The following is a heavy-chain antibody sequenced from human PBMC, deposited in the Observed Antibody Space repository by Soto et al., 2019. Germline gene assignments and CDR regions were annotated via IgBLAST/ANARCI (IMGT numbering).Heavy chain of an antibody. Sequence: ASVKVSCKASDYTFTTYYMRWVRQAPGQGLEWMGRINACGGSTNYAQKLQGRATMPTDTATSTAYMKLRSLRSDDTAVYYCARERRSGWNDAFDIWGQGTMVTVSS. D-gene: IGHD6-19*01. CDR1: DYTFTTYY. CDR2: INACGGST. J-gene: IGHJ3*02. CDR3: ARERRSGWNDAFDI. V-gene: IGHV1-18*04.